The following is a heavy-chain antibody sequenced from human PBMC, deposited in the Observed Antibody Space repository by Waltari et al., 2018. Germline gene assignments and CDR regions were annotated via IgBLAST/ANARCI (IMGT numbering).Heavy chain of an antibody. CDR3: ATLGVYGDYVSGWFDP. V-gene: IGHV1-24*01. Sequence: QVQLVQSGAEVKKPGASVKVSCKVSGYTLTELSMHWVLQAPGKGLEWMGGFDPEDGETIYAQKFQGRVTMTEDTSTDTAYMELSSLRSEDTAVYYCATLGVYGDYVSGWFDPWGQGTLVTVSS. CDR1: GYTLTELS. J-gene: IGHJ5*02. D-gene: IGHD4-17*01. CDR2: FDPEDGET.